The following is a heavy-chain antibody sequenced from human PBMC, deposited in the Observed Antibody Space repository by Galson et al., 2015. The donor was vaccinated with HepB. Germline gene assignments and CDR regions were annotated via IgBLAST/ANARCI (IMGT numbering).Heavy chain of an antibody. Sequence: LSLTCTVSGGSISSYYWSWIRQPPGKGLEWIGYIYYSGSTNYNPSLKSRVTISVDTSKNQFSLKLSSVTAADTAVYFCARQKGIRIPFDYWGQGTLVTVSS. J-gene: IGHJ4*02. V-gene: IGHV4-59*08. D-gene: IGHD6-13*01. CDR3: ARQKGIRIPFDY. CDR2: IYYSGST. CDR1: GGSISSYY.